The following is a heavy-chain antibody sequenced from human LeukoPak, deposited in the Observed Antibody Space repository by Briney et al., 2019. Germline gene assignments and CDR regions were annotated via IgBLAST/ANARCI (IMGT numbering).Heavy chain of an antibody. CDR3: ARELRTFDY. D-gene: IGHD3-16*01. J-gene: IGHJ4*02. Sequence: GGSLRLSCAASGFTFSSYWMTWVRQAPGKGLEWVAKIKQNGNEKNYVDSVEGRFTISRDNAKNSLYLQMNSLRAEDTAVYYCARELRTFDYWGQGTLVTVSS. V-gene: IGHV3-7*01. CDR1: GFTFSSYW. CDR2: IKQNGNEK.